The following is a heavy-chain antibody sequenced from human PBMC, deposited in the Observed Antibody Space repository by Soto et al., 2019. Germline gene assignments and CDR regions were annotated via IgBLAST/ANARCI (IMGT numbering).Heavy chain of an antibody. D-gene: IGHD4-17*01. J-gene: IGHJ3*01. CDR2: ITDYNGNT. V-gene: IGHV1-18*04. CDR1: GYTFINYG. Sequence: QVQLMQSGAEVKKSGASVKVSCKASGYTFINYGINWVRQAPGQGPEWMGWITDYNGNTNYARKFQGRITMTTDTATSTAYMELRSLRSDGSAVYFCARDDFGDLSRSPDVWGQGTMVTVSS. CDR3: ARDDFGDLSRSPDV.